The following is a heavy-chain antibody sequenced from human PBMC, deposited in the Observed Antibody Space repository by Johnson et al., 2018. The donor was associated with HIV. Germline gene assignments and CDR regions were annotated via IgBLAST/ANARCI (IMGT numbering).Heavy chain of an antibody. D-gene: IGHD3-3*01. Sequence: QVQLVESGGGVVQPGRSLRLSCAASGFAFSSFAVHWVRQAPGKGLEWVAVISYDGSNEYFADSVNGRFTISRDNSNNTLYLQMNSLRTEDTAVYHCARGRMHFLEGGAFDIWGQGTMVTVSS. V-gene: IGHV3-30-3*01. CDR3: ARGRMHFLEGGAFDI. CDR1: GFAFSSFA. CDR2: ISYDGSNE. J-gene: IGHJ3*02.